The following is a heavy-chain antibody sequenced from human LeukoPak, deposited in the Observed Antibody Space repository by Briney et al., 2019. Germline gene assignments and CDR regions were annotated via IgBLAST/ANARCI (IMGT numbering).Heavy chain of an antibody. J-gene: IGHJ6*03. V-gene: IGHV3-30*02. D-gene: IGHD5-12*01. Sequence: PGGSLRLSCAASGFTFSSDGMHWGRQAPDRGLERVAFIWYDGSNKYYSNSVKGRITISRDNSKNTLSLQMNSLRDEDTAVYYCAKDTVKVTTIRRVPHYMDVWGKGTTVTISS. CDR2: IWYDGSNK. CDR3: AKDTVKVTTIRRVPHYMDV. CDR1: GFTFSSDG.